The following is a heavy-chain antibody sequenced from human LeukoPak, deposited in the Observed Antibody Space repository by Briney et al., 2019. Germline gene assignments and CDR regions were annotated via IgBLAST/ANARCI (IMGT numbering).Heavy chain of an antibody. J-gene: IGHJ1*01. D-gene: IGHD1-26*01. CDR3: ATAAEGVPSYPRLAFQH. Sequence: ASVKVSCKVSGYTLTALSMHWVRQAPGKGLEWMGGFDPEDGETIYPQMFQGRVTMTEDTSTDTVYMELSSLRSEDTAVYYCATAAEGVPSYPRLAFQHWGQGTLVTVSS. CDR2: FDPEDGET. CDR1: GYTLTALS. V-gene: IGHV1-24*01.